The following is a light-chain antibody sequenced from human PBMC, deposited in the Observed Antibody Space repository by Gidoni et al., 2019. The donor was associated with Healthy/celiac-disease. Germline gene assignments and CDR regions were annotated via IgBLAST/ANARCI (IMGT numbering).Light chain of an antibody. V-gene: IGLV3-21*04. J-gene: IGLJ2*01. CDR2: YDS. CDR1: NIGSKS. Sequence: SYVLTQPPSVSVAPGKTARITCGGNNIGSKSVHWYQQKPGQAPVLVIYYDSDRPSGLPERFSGSNSGNTATLTISRVEAGDEADYYCQVWDSSSDHHVVFGGGTKLTVL. CDR3: QVWDSSSDHHVV.